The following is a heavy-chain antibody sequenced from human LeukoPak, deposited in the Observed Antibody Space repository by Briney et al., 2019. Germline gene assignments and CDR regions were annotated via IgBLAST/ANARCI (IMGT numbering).Heavy chain of an antibody. CDR2: IYHSGST. Sequence: SGTLSLTCAVSGGSISSSNWWSWVRPPPGKGLEWIGEIYHSGSTNYNPSLKSRVTISVDKSKNQLSLKLSSVTAADTAVYYCARDRSSGYSSGWYDYWGQGTLVTVSS. J-gene: IGHJ4*02. CDR3: ARDRSSGYSSGWYDY. V-gene: IGHV4-4*02. D-gene: IGHD6-19*01. CDR1: GGSISSSNW.